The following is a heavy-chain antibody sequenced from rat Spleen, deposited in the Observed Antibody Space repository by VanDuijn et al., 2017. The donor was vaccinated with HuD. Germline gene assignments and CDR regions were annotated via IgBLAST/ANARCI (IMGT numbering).Heavy chain of an antibody. J-gene: IGHJ2*01. Sequence: EVQLVESGGGLVQPGRSLKLSCVVSRFTFSNYGMHWVRQAPTKGLEWVASISTGGGNTYYRDSVKGRFTVSRDNAKSTLYLQMNSLRSEDTATYYCARRVASFDYWGQGVMVTVSS. CDR3: ARRVASFDY. CDR2: ISTGGGNT. V-gene: IGHV5S13*01. CDR1: RFTFSNYG.